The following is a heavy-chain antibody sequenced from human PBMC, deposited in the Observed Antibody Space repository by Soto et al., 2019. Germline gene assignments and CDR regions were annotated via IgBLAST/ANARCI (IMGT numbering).Heavy chain of an antibody. CDR1: GDTFSNYV. J-gene: IGHJ3*02. CDR2: IVPIFRTA. Sequence: QVQLVQSGAEVKKPGSSVKVACKVSGDTFSNYVINWVRQAPGQGLEWMGAIVPIFRTANYAQKFQGRVTINADAFTITAYMELSGLRSDDTATYYCARETSAPGTFREDASDIWGQGTLVTVSS. V-gene: IGHV1-69*12. CDR3: ARETSAPGTFREDASDI. D-gene: IGHD6-13*01.